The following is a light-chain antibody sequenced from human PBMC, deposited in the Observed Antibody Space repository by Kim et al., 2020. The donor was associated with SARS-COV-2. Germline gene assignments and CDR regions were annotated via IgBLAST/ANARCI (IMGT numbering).Light chain of an antibody. CDR3: ETCDSSLSVVV. J-gene: IGLJ2*01. Sequence: GQKVTISCSGSSYNIWNNNGSWYQHLPGTAPNILSYDENKRPSGNPDGLFGSKSGTSATLGITGLQTGYEADDDCETCDSSLSVVVFVGGTQLTV. CDR1: SYNIWNNN. CDR2: DEN. V-gene: IGLV1-51*01.